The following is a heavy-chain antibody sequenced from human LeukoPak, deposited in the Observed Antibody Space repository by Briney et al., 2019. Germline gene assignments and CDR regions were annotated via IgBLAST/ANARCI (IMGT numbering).Heavy chain of an antibody. CDR3: AELGITMIGGV. CDR1: GFTFSRYT. Sequence: GGSLRLSCAASGFTFSRYTMNWVRQAPGKGLEWVSATSSSDAGTYYAESVRGRFTISRDNAKNSLYLQMNSLRAEDTAVYYCAELGITMIGGVWGKGTTVTISS. J-gene: IGHJ6*04. V-gene: IGHV3-21*01. D-gene: IGHD3-10*02. CDR2: TSSSDAGT.